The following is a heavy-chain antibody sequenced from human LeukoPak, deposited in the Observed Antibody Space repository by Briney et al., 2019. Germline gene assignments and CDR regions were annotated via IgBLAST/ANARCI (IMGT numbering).Heavy chain of an antibody. CDR3: ASSRSSSGWSLIDY. CDR2: IYYSGST. CDR1: GGSLSSYY. Sequence: PSETLSLTCTVSGGSLSSYYWSWIRQPPGKGLEWVGYIYYSGSTNYNPSLKRRVTISVDTSKNRFSLKVSAVTAADTAVYYCASSRSSSGWSLIDYWGQGTLVTVSS. J-gene: IGHJ4*02. D-gene: IGHD6-19*01. V-gene: IGHV4-59*01.